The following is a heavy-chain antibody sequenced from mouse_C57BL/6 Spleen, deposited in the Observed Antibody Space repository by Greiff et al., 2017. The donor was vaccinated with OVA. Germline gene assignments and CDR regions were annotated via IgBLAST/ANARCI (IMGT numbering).Heavy chain of an antibody. V-gene: IGHV5-17*01. J-gene: IGHJ3*01. CDR2: ISSGSSTI. CDR1: GFTFSDYG. Sequence: EVKVVESGGGLVKPGGSLKLSCAASGFTFSDYGMHWVRQAPEKGLEWVAYISSGSSTIYYADKVKGRFTISRDNAKNTLFLQMTSLRSEDTAMYYCARSPLSTMITTVFACWGQGTLVTVSA. CDR3: ARSPLSTMITTVFAC. D-gene: IGHD2-4*01.